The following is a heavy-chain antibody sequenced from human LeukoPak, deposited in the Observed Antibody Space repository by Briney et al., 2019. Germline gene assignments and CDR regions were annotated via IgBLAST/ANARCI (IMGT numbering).Heavy chain of an antibody. CDR2: ISSSSSTI. V-gene: IGHV3-48*01. J-gene: IGHJ4*02. Sequence: GGSLRLSCAASGFTFSSYSMNWVRQAPGKGLEWVSYISSSSSTIYYADSVKGRFTISRDNAKNSLYLQMNSLRAEDTAMYYCARPVEMATIMPWYYWGQGTLVTVSS. CDR1: GFTFSSYS. CDR3: ARPVEMATIMPWYY. D-gene: IGHD5-24*01.